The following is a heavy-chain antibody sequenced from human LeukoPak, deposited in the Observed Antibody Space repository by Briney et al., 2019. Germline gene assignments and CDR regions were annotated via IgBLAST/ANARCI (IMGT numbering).Heavy chain of an antibody. J-gene: IGHJ1*01. CDR3: ATLQYYYDSNGYHYGYFQH. CDR2: IFYSGST. Sequence: PSETLSLTCTVSGGSISLHYWTWIRQPPGKGLEWVGNIFYSGSTNYNPSLKSRLTISVDTSKDQFSLKLTSVTAADTAVYYCATLQYYYDSNGYHYGYFQHWGQGTLVTVSS. V-gene: IGHV4-59*08. CDR1: GGSISLHY. D-gene: IGHD3-22*01.